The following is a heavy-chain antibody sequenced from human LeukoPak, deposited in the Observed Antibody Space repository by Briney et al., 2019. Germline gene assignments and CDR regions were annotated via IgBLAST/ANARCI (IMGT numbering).Heavy chain of an antibody. V-gene: IGHV3-48*02. CDR1: GFIFSSYS. J-gene: IGHJ4*02. Sequence: PGGSLRLSCAASGFIFSSYSMNWGRQAPGKGLEWLSYISSGSGTIYYSDSVKGRFTISRDNAKNSVYLQMNSLRDEDKAVYYCARNPWGGDVYNYVFDCWGQGTLVTVSS. CDR3: ARNPWGGDVYNYVFDC. D-gene: IGHD5-24*01. CDR2: ISSGSGTI.